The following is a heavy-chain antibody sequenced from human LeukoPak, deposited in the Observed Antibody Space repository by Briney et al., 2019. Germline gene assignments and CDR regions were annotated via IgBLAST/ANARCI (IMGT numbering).Heavy chain of an antibody. V-gene: IGHV3-30*18. Sequence: PGGSLRLSCAASGFTFSSYGMHWVRQAPGKGLEWVAVISYDGSNKYYADSVKGRFTISRDNSKNTLYLQMNSLRAEDTAVYYCAKDGLKKVPIAAAGTRSSAFDIWGQGTMVTVSS. CDR2: ISYDGSNK. D-gene: IGHD6-13*01. CDR1: GFTFSSYG. J-gene: IGHJ3*02. CDR3: AKDGLKKVPIAAAGTRSSAFDI.